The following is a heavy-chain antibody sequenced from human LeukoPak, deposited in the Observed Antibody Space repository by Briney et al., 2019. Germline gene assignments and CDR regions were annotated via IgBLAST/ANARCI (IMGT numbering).Heavy chain of an antibody. V-gene: IGHV1-69*06. D-gene: IGHD6-13*01. CDR2: IIPIFGTA. CDR1: GGTFSSYA. J-gene: IGHJ5*02. Sequence: SVKVSCKASGGTFSSYAISWVRQAPGQGLEWMGGIIPIFGTANYAQKFQGRVTITADKSTSTAYMELSSLRSEDTAVYYCARGRPTTSIAAAGANWFDPWGQGTLVTVSS. CDR3: ARGRPTTSIAAAGANWFDP.